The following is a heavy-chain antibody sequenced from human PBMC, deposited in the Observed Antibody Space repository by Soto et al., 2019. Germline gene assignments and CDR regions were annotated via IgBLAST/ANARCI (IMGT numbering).Heavy chain of an antibody. J-gene: IGHJ4*02. CDR3: AREGRGWKRKNLDY. Sequence: QVQLQQWGAGLLKPSETLSLTCAVYGGSFSGYYWSWIRQPPGKGLEWIGEINHSGSTNYNPSLKSRVTISVDTSKNQVSLKLSSVTAADTAVYYCAREGRGWKRKNLDYWGQGTLVTVSS. CDR2: INHSGST. CDR1: GGSFSGYY. V-gene: IGHV4-34*01. D-gene: IGHD3-10*01.